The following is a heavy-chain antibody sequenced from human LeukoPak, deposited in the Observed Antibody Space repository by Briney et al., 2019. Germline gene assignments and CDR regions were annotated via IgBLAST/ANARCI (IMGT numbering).Heavy chain of an antibody. D-gene: IGHD6-19*01. CDR2: IAWNTGNT. CDR3: ARDTSAWRYGMDV. V-gene: IGHV3-9*01. J-gene: IGHJ6*02. CDR1: GFTFDDYA. Sequence: GGSLRLSCAASGFTFDDYAMHWVRQAPGKGLEWVSGIAWNTGNTGYADSVKGRFTISRDNAENSLYLQMNSLRDEDTAVYYCARDTSAWRYGMDVWGQGTTVTVSS.